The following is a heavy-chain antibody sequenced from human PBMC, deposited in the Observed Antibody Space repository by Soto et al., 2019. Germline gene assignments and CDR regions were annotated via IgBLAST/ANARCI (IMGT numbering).Heavy chain of an antibody. Sequence: QVQLVQSGAEVRKPGASVKVSCKASGYTFTSYYMHWVRQAPGQGLEWMGIINPGGGSTSYAQKFQGRATMPRDTSTSTVYMELSSLRSEDTAVYYCARKDYYYYYMAVWGKGTTVTVS. CDR1: GYTFTSYY. CDR3: ARKDYYYYYMAV. CDR2: INPGGGST. J-gene: IGHJ6*03. V-gene: IGHV1-46*03.